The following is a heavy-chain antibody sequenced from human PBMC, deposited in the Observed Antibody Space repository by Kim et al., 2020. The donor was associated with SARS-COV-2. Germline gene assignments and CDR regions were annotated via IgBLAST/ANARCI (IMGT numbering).Heavy chain of an antibody. V-gene: IGHV4-59*08. J-gene: IGHJ4*02. CDR3: ASYYYGSGRGFDY. Sequence: SETLSLTCTVSGGSISSYYWSWIRQPPGKGLEWIGYIYHSGSTNYNPSLKSRVTISVDTSKNQFSLKLSSVTAADTAVYYCASYYYGSGRGFDYWGQGTLVTVSS. CDR2: IYHSGST. D-gene: IGHD3-10*01. CDR1: GGSISSYY.